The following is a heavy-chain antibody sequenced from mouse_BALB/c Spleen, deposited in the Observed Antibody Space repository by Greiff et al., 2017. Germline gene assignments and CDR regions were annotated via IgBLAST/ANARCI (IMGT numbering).Heavy chain of an antibody. Sequence: VQLVESGPGLVQPSQSLSITCTVSGFSLTSYGVHWVRQSPGKGLEWLGVIWSGGSTDYNAAFISRLSISKDNSKSQVFFKMNSLQANDTAIYYCARKGGRDYPYAMDYWGQGTSVTVSS. J-gene: IGHJ4*01. CDR2: IWSGGST. V-gene: IGHV2-2*02. CDR1: GFSLTSYG. D-gene: IGHD2-4*01. CDR3: ARKGGRDYPYAMDY.